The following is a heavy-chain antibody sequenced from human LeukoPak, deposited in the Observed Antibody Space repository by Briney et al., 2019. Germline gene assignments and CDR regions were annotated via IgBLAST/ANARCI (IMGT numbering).Heavy chain of an antibody. J-gene: IGHJ4*02. CDR3: ARDLSYFFDY. CDR2: LNSDGSTT. CDR1: GFTFSSFW. D-gene: IGHD2/OR15-2a*01. V-gene: IGHV3-74*01. Sequence: PGGSLRLSCAASGFTFSSFWMHWVRQVPGKGLVWVSGLNSDGSTTGYADSVRGRFTISRDNAKSTVYLQMSSLRAEDTGVYYCARDLSYFFDYWGLGTLVTVSS.